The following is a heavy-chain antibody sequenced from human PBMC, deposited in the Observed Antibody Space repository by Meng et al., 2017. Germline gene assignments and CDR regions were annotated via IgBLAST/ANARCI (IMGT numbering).Heavy chain of an antibody. Sequence: ESLKISCAVSGYSISSGYYWGWIRQPPGKGLEWIGSIYHSGSTYYNPSLKSRVTISVDTSKNQFSLKLSSVTAADTAVYYCARVEATYDILTGYFFSIHNDAFDIWGQGTMVTVSS. D-gene: IGHD3-9*01. J-gene: IGHJ3*02. CDR3: ARVEATYDILTGYFFSIHNDAFDI. CDR2: IYHSGST. CDR1: GYSISSGYY. V-gene: IGHV4-38-2*01.